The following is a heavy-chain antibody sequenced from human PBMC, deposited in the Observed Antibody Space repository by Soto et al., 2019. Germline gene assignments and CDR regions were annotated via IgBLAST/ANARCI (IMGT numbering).Heavy chain of an antibody. V-gene: IGHV1-69*12. CDR3: AQALGLAVAGPGRFDL. D-gene: IGHD6-19*01. J-gene: IGHJ2*01. CDR2: ITPMFGTA. CDR1: GGTFSRYA. Sequence: QVQLVQSGAEVKKYGSSVKVSCKASGGTFSRYAISWVRQAPGQGLEWMGGITPMFGTANYAQRFQGRAPITAVESTSTAYMQLSSLRSDDTAVYYCAQALGLAVAGPGRFDLWGRGTLVTVSS.